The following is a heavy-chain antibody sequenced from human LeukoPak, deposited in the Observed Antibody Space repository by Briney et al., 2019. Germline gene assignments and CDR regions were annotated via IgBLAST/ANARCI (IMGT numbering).Heavy chain of an antibody. CDR1: GGSISSGGYY. V-gene: IGHV4-31*03. CDR2: IYYSGST. CDR3: ARGEKDRGYSSSVGKHYYMDV. Sequence: SETLFLTCTVSGGSISSGGYYWSWIRQHPGKGLEWIGYIYYSGSTYYNPSLKSRVTISVDTSKNQFSLKLSSVTAADTAVYYCARGEKDRGYSSSVGKHYYMDVWGKGTTVTVSS. D-gene: IGHD6-6*01. J-gene: IGHJ6*03.